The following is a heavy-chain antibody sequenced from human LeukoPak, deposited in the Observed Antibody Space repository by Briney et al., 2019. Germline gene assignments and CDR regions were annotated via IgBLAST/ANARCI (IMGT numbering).Heavy chain of an antibody. V-gene: IGHV1-2*02. D-gene: IGHD3-22*01. CDR1: GYTFTGYY. CDR2: INPNSGGT. J-gene: IGHJ4*02. CDR3: ARVGAYYDSSGYYNY. Sequence: ASVKVSCKASGYTFTGYYMHWVRQAPGQGLEWMGWINPNSGGTNYAQKFQDRVTMTRDTSISTAYMELSRLRSDDTAVYYCARVGAYYDSSGYYNYWGQGTLVTVSS.